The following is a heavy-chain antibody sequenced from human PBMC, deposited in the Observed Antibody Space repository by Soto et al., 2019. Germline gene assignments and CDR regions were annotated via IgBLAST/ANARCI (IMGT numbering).Heavy chain of an antibody. J-gene: IGHJ4*02. CDR3: ATGSSGWYEANFDY. CDR2: FDPEDGET. D-gene: IGHD6-19*01. V-gene: IGHV1-24*01. Sequence: ASVKVSCKVSGYTLAELSMHWVRQAPGKGLEWMGGFDPEDGETIYAQKFQGRVTMTEDTSTDTAYMELSSLRSEDTAVYYCATGSSGWYEANFDYWGQGTLVTVSS. CDR1: GYTLAELS.